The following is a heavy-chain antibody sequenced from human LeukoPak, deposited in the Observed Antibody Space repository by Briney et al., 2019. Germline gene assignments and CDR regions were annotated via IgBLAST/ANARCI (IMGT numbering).Heavy chain of an antibody. Sequence: ASVKVSCKASGYIFTGYYMHWVRQAPGQGLEWMGRINPNSGGTNYAQKFQGRVTMTRDTSISTAYMELSRLRSDDTAVYYCARDRLRFLEWNHYYYGMDVWGQGTTVTVSS. CDR3: ARDRLRFLEWNHYYYGMDV. CDR1: GYIFTGYY. D-gene: IGHD3-3*01. V-gene: IGHV1-2*06. CDR2: INPNSGGT. J-gene: IGHJ6*02.